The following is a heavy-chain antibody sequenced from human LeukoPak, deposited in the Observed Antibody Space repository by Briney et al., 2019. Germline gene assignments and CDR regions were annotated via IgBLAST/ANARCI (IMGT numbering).Heavy chain of an antibody. CDR1: GGSFSGYY. CDR2: IYYSGST. D-gene: IGHD5-18*01. V-gene: IGHV4-59*01. J-gene: IGHJ4*02. CDR3: ARGSRGYSYG. Sequence: SGSLSLTCAVYGGSFSGYYWSWIRLPPGKGLEWIGYIYYSGSTNYNPSLKSRVTISVDTSKNQFSLKLSSVTAADTAVYYCARGSRGYSYGWGQGTLVTVSS.